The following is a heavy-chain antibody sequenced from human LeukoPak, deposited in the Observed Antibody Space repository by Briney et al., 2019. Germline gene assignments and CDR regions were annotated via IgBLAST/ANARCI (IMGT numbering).Heavy chain of an antibody. Sequence: SETLSLTCAVYGGSFSGYYWSWIRQPPGKGLEWIGEINHSGSTNYNPSLKSRVTISVDTSKNQFSLKLNSVTAADTAVYYCARFYSIGSSLYYYYYMDVWGKGTTVTVSS. CDR3: ARFYSIGSSLYYYYYMDV. CDR1: GGSFSGYY. J-gene: IGHJ6*03. D-gene: IGHD6-13*01. CDR2: INHSGST. V-gene: IGHV4-34*01.